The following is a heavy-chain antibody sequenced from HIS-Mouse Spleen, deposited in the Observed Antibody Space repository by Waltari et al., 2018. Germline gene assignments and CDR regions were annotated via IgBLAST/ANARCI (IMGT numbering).Heavy chain of an antibody. CDR3: ARSTGYSSSWYAFDI. J-gene: IGHJ3*02. V-gene: IGHV2-26*01. D-gene: IGHD6-13*01. Sequence: QVTLKESGPVLVKPTETLTLTCTVSGFSLSNARMGVRWIRQPPGKALEWLAHIFSNDEKSYSTSLKSRLTISKDTSKSQVVLTMTNMDPVDTATYYGARSTGYSSSWYAFDIWGQGTMVTVSS. CDR1: GFSLSNARMG. CDR2: IFSNDEK.